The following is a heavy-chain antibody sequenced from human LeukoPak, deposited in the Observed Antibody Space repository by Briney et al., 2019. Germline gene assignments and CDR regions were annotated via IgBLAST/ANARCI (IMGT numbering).Heavy chain of an antibody. CDR1: GFTFSNYA. D-gene: IGHD4-17*01. J-gene: IGHJ4*02. CDR2: ISGSGGST. V-gene: IGHV3-23*01. CDR3: AKDQVTRDYAYFDY. Sequence: GGSLRLSCEASGFTFSNYAMSWVRQAPGKGLEWVSAISGSGGSTYYADSVKGRFTISRDNSKNTLYLQMNSLRAEDTAVYYCAKDQVTRDYAYFDYWGQGTLVTVSS.